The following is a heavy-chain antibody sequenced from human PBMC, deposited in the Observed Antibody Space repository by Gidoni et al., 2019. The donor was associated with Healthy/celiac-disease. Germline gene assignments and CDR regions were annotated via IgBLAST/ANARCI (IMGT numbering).Heavy chain of an antibody. CDR3: ARDRADVVVVAATPTYYYGMDV. CDR1: GFTFSSYA. Sequence: QVQLVESGGGVVQPGRSLRLSCAASGFTFSSYAMHWVRQAPGKGLEWVAVISYDGSNKYYADSVKGRFTISRDKSKNTLYLQMNSLRAEDTAVYYCARDRADVVVVAATPTYYYGMDVWGQGTTVTVSS. J-gene: IGHJ6*02. D-gene: IGHD2-15*01. V-gene: IGHV3-30*01. CDR2: ISYDGSNK.